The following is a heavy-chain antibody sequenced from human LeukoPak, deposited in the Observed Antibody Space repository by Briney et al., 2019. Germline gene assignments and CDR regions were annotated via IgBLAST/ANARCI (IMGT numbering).Heavy chain of an antibody. D-gene: IGHD4-23*01. V-gene: IGHV3-11*06. J-gene: IGHJ5*02. Sequence: SNDGSHTIYADSVKGRFTISRDNAKNSLYLQMNSLRAEDTAVYYCARDDYGGNNNWFDPWGQGTLVTVSS. CDR3: ARDDYGGNNNWFDP. CDR2: SNDGSHT.